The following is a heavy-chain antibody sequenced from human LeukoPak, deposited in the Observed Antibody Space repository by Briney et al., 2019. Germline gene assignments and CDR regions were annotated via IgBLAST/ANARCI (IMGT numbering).Heavy chain of an antibody. Sequence: GGSLRLSCAASGFAFSRHGIHWVRQAPGKGLEWVAFIPYDGSNKFYRDSVKGRFTISRDNSKNTLYLQMNSLRAEDTAVYYCAKGVGGSANYYYMDVWGKGTTVTVSS. V-gene: IGHV3-30*02. CDR1: GFAFSRHG. CDR2: IPYDGSNK. CDR3: AKGVGGSANYYYMDV. D-gene: IGHD3-10*01. J-gene: IGHJ6*03.